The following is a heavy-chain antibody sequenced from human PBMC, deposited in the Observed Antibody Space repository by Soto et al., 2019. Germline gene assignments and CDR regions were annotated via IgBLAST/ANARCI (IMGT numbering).Heavy chain of an antibody. CDR3: ARGDDFDYYYGVDV. V-gene: IGHV1-69*06. D-gene: IGHD3-10*01. CDR2: IIPLFGTA. CDR1: GGTFSTHS. Sequence: SVKVSFKASGGTFSTHSIIWVRRAPGQGLEWMGGIIPLFGTANYAQKFQGGLTITADKSTTTAYMELNSLTSEDTAVYYCARGDDFDYYYGVDVWGQGTTVTVSS. J-gene: IGHJ6*02.